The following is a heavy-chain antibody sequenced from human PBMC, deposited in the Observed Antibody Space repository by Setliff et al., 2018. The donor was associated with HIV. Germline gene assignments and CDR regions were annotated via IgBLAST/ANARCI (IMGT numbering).Heavy chain of an antibody. Sequence: ASVKVSCKASGGTFSSYAISWVRQALGQGLEWMGGIIPIFGTANYAQKFQGRVTITTDESTSTAYMELSSLRSEDTAVYYCATEGAGGSYQRASALDLWGQGTMVTVSS. J-gene: IGHJ3*01. D-gene: IGHD1-26*01. CDR2: IIPIFGTA. CDR3: ATEGAGGSYQRASALDL. V-gene: IGHV1-69*05. CDR1: GGTFSSYA.